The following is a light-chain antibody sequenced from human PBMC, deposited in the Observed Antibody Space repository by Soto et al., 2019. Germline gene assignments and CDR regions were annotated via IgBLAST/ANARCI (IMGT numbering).Light chain of an antibody. Sequence: QSVLTQPPSASGTPGQRVTISCSGSRSNIGSHYVYWYQELPGTAPKLLIYNNNQRPSGVPDRFSGSRSGTSASLAISGLRSEDEADYYCATWDDSRVVFGGGTKLTVL. CDR1: RSNIGSHY. CDR2: NNN. CDR3: ATWDDSRVV. V-gene: IGLV1-47*02. J-gene: IGLJ2*01.